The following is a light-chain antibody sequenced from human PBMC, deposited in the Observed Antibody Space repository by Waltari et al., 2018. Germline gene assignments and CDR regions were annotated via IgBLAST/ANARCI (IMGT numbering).Light chain of an antibody. Sequence: SYVLNQPPSVSVSPGQTASITCPGHKLGYTYAFWYQQKPGQSPVLVIYQDTKRPSGLAERFTGFNSWNTATLSSRGTQAIDDSDYYCQAWDSSIAVFGTTTKVNVL. J-gene: IGLJ1*01. V-gene: IGLV3-1*01. CDR3: QAWDSSIAV. CDR1: KLGYTY. CDR2: QDT.